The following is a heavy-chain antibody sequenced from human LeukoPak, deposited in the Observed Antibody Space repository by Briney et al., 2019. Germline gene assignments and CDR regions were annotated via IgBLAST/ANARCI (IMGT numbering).Heavy chain of an antibody. V-gene: IGHV3-30*03. CDR3: ARGPRITIFGVVRSSDYYYMDV. Sequence: PGGSLRLSCTASGFTFSSYSMNWVRQAPGKGLEWVAVISYDGSNKYYADSVKGRFTVSRDNSKNTLYLQMNSLRAEDTAVYYCARGPRITIFGVVRSSDYYYMDVWGKGTTVTVSS. CDR1: GFTFSSYS. CDR2: ISYDGSNK. D-gene: IGHD3-3*01. J-gene: IGHJ6*03.